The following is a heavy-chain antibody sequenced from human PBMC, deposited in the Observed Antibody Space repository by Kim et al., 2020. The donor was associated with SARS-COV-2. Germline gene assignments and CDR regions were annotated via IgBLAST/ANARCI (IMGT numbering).Heavy chain of an antibody. V-gene: IGHV1-46*01. CDR3: TREKPKTLDY. CDR1: GYTFSNYY. CDR2: INPTGAVT. J-gene: IGHJ4*02. Sequence: ASVKVSCKASGYTFSNYYMHWVRQAPGQGLEWMAIINPTGAVTDYAQKFQGRLTVTRDTSTNTLYMELSSLISEDTAVYYCTREKPKTLDYWGQGTLVTVSS.